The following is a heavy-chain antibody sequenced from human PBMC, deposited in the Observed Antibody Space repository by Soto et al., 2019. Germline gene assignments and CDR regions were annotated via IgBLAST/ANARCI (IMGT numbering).Heavy chain of an antibody. D-gene: IGHD3-22*01. CDR2: IYYSGST. J-gene: IGHJ4*02. CDR1: GGSISSGDYY. V-gene: IGHV4-30-4*01. CDR3: ARLGGYYQAFDQ. Sequence: TLSLTCTVSGGSISSGDYYWSWIRQPPGRGLEWIGYIYYSGSTYYNPSLKSRVTISVDTSKNQFSLKLNSVTAADTAVYYCARLGGYYQAFDQWGQGSLVTVSS.